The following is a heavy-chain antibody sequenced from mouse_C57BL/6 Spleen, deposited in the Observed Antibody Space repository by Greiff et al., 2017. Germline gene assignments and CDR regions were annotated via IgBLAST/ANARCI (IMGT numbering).Heavy chain of an antibody. D-gene: IGHD2-5*01. CDR1: GFSLTSYG. J-gene: IGHJ1*03. CDR3: AKPGYSNSWYFDV. V-gene: IGHV2-3*01. Sequence: VMLVESGPGLVAPSQSLSITCTVSGFSLTSYGVSWVRQPPGKGLEWLGVIWGDGGTNYHSALISRLSISKDNSKSQVFLKLNSLQNDDTATYYCAKPGYSNSWYFDVWGTGTTVTVSS. CDR2: IWGDGGT.